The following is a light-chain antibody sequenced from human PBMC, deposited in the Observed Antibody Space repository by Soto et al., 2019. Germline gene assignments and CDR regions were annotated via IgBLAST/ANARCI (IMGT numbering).Light chain of an antibody. Sequence: VTLSLVAVSFAERERPTRSCRASQSVSSSYLAWYQQKPGQAPRLLIYDASNRATGIPARFSGSGSGTDFTLTISRLETEDFAVYYCQQRSNWCTFGQGTKVAIK. J-gene: IGKJ1*01. CDR2: DAS. V-gene: IGKV3D-20*02. CDR3: QQRSNWCT. CDR1: QSVSSSY.